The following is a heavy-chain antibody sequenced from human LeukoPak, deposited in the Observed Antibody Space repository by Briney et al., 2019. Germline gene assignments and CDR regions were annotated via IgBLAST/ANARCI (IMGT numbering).Heavy chain of an antibody. D-gene: IGHD4/OR15-4a*01. Sequence: GGSLRLSCAASGFTFSNYAMYWVRQAPGKGLERVSAIGGSGGSTYYADSVKGRFTISRDNSKNTLYLQMNSLRAEDTAIYYCARKAFGATSRYFDYWGQGTLVTVSS. CDR3: ARKAFGATSRYFDY. CDR1: GFTFSNYA. CDR2: IGGSGGST. J-gene: IGHJ4*02. V-gene: IGHV3-23*01.